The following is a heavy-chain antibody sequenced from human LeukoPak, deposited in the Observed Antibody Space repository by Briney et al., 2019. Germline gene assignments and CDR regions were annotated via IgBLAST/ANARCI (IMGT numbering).Heavy chain of an antibody. CDR1: GYSFTSYW. D-gene: IGHD1-7*01. V-gene: IGHV5-51*01. CDR3: ARRNYPYYYGMDV. Sequence: GESLKISCKGSGYSFTSYWIGWVRQMPGKGLEWMGIIYPGDSDTRYSPSFQSQVTISADKSISTAYLQWSSLKASDTAMYYCARRNYPYYYGMDVWGQGTTVTVSS. CDR2: IYPGDSDT. J-gene: IGHJ6*02.